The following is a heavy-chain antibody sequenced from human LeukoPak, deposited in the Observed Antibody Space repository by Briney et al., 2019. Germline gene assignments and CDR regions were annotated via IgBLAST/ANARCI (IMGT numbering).Heavy chain of an antibody. CDR3: VKSGGYGLIDY. CDR2: IYYSGST. CDR1: GGSISSSSYY. J-gene: IGHJ4*02. D-gene: IGHD6-19*01. V-gene: IGHV4-39*01. Sequence: PSETLSLTCTVSGGSISSSSYYWGWIRQPPGKGLEWIGSIYYSGSTYYNPSLKSRVTVSVDTSKNQFSLRLSSVTAADTAMYYCVKSGGYGLIDYWGQGTLVTVSS.